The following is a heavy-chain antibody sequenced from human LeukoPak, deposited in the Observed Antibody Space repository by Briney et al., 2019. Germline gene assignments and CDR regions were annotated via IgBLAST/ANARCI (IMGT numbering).Heavy chain of an antibody. J-gene: IGHJ5*02. D-gene: IGHD3-22*01. CDR3: VRQPPGVYDTTQNWFDP. CDR2: IIPIFGTA. CDR1: GGTFSSYA. V-gene: IGHV1-69*13. Sequence: SVKVSCKASGGTFSSYAISWVRQAPGQGLEWMGGIIPIFGTANYAQKFQGRVTITADESTSTAYMELSSLRSEDTAVYYCVRQPPGVYDTTQNWFDPWGQGTLVTVSS.